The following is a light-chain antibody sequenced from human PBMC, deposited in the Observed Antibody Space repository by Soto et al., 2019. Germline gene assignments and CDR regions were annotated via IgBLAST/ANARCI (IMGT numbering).Light chain of an antibody. Sequence: QSALTQPASVSGSPGQSIAISCTGTSSDVGGSNSVSWYQQHPGKAPKLRIYDVSNRPSGVSNRFSGSKSDNTASLTISGLQAEDEADYYCSSYATGGSYVFGTGTKVTVL. J-gene: IGLJ1*01. CDR3: SSYATGGSYV. V-gene: IGLV2-14*01. CDR2: DVS. CDR1: SSDVGGSNS.